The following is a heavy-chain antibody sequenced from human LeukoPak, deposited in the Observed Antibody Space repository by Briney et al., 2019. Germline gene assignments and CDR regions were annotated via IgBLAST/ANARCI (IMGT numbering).Heavy chain of an antibody. CDR1: GFTFTSYW. Sequence: GVSLRLSCAASGFTFTSYWMPWVRQAPGKGLVWVSRVNGDGSSTTYADSVKGRFTISRDNAKNTLYLQMNSLRAEDTAVYYCARPQLGDLYAFDIWGQGTMVTVSS. J-gene: IGHJ3*02. CDR3: ARPQLGDLYAFDI. CDR2: VNGDGSST. D-gene: IGHD4-17*01. V-gene: IGHV3-74*01.